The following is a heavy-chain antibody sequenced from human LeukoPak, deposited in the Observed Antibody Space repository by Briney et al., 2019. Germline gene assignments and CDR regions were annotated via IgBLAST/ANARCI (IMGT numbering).Heavy chain of an antibody. Sequence: ASVKIYCKASGYTFTSYYMHCLRQAPGQWLELMGIINPSGGSTSYAQKFQGRVTMTRDTSTSTVYMELSSLRSEDTAVYYCARGDTAMVAEFDYWGQGTLVTVSS. CDR3: ARGDTAMVAEFDY. V-gene: IGHV1-46*01. CDR1: GYTFTSYY. D-gene: IGHD5-18*01. CDR2: INPSGGST. J-gene: IGHJ4*02.